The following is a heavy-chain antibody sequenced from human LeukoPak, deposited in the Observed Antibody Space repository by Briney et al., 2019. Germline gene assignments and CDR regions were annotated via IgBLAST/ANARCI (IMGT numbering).Heavy chain of an antibody. CDR2: ISGDEIWT. CDR3: AREYNSGPKQTDAFDI. J-gene: IGHJ3*02. CDR1: GFTFSSYA. Sequence: GGSLRLSCAASGFTFSSYAMHWVRQVPGKGLVWVSRISGDEIWTSYADSVKGRFIISRDNAKDTLYLQMNSLRTEDTAVYYCAREYNSGPKQTDAFDIWGQGTMVTVSS. D-gene: IGHD3-22*01. V-gene: IGHV3-74*01.